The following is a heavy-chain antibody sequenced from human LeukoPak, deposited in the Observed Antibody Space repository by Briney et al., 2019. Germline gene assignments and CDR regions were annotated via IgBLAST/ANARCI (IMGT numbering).Heavy chain of an antibody. D-gene: IGHD3-16*01. Sequence: PSETLSLTCTVSGGSISSSSYYWGWIRQPPGKGLEWIGSIYYSGSTYYNPSLRSRVTISVDTSKNQFSLKLSSVTAADTAVYYCAREVMAGTYYFDYWGQGTLVTVSS. V-gene: IGHV4-39*07. J-gene: IGHJ4*02. CDR3: AREVMAGTYYFDY. CDR2: IYYSGST. CDR1: GGSISSSSYY.